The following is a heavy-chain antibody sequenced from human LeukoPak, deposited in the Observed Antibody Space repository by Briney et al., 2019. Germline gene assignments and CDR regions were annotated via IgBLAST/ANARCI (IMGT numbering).Heavy chain of an antibody. J-gene: IGHJ5*02. CDR3: ARADRLHGGPYLIGP. Sequence: GSVNVSCKTSGYTFTDYYLHWVRQAPGQGLEWMGWINPISGGISSAQKFQGRVTMTRDTSITTVYMEVSWLTSDDTAIYYCARADRLHGGPYLIGPWGQGTLVTVSS. CDR1: GYTFTDYY. D-gene: IGHD3-16*01. V-gene: IGHV1-2*02. CDR2: INPISGGI.